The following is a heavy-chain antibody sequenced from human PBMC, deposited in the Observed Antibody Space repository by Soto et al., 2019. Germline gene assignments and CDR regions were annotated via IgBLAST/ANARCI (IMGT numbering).Heavy chain of an antibody. D-gene: IGHD3-10*01. CDR3: ARDWDSSGLFDP. CDR1: GASITTYY. J-gene: IGHJ5*02. V-gene: IGHV4-59*01. CDR2: ISYSGST. Sequence: SETLSLTCSVSGASITTYYCSWIRQPPGKGLEWIGSISYSGSTKYNPSLESRVMISLDTSKNQFSLRLTSVTAADTALYYCARDWDSSGLFDPWGQGALVTVSS.